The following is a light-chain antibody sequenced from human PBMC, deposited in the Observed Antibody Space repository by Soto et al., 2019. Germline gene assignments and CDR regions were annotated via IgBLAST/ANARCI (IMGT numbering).Light chain of an antibody. CDR2: WAS. CDR3: QQYYSTPYT. V-gene: IGKV4-1*01. CDR1: QSVLYSSNNKNY. J-gene: IGKJ2*01. Sequence: DIVMTQSPDSLAVSLVERATINCKSSQSVLYSSNNKNYLAWYQQKPGQPPNLLIYWASTRESGVPDRFSGSGSGTDFALTISSLQAEDVEVYYCQQYYSTPYTFGQGTKLEIK.